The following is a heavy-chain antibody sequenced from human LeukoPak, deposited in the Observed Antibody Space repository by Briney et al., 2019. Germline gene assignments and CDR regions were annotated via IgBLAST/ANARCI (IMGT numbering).Heavy chain of an antibody. CDR3: ARALIGDFWSGYYRT. D-gene: IGHD3-3*01. CDR2: IYSGGST. J-gene: IGHJ4*02. CDR1: GFTVSSNY. Sequence: GRSLRLSCAASGFTVSSNYMSWVRQAPGKVLEWVSVIYSGGSTYYADSVKGRFTISRDNSKNTLYLQMNSLRAEDTAVYYCARALIGDFWSGYYRTWGQGTLVTVSS. V-gene: IGHV3-66*01.